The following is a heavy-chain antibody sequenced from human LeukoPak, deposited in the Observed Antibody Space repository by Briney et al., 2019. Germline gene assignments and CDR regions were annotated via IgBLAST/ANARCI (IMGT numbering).Heavy chain of an antibody. Sequence: ASVKVSCKASGYTFTSYYMHWVRQAPGQGLEWMGIINPSGGSTSYAQKFQGRVTMTRDTSTSTVYMELSSLRSEDTAVYYCAREKTTKTYNFDWLRVYDPWGLGTLVTVSS. CDR2: INPSGGST. CDR3: AREKTTKTYNFDWLRVYDP. CDR1: GYTFTSYY. D-gene: IGHD3-9*01. J-gene: IGHJ5*02. V-gene: IGHV1-46*01.